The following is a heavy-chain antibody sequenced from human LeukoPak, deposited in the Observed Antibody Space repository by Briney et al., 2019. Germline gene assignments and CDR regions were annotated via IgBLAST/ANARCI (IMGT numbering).Heavy chain of an antibody. Sequence: PSETLSLTYTVSGGSISSSSYYWGWIRQPPGKGLEWIGSIYYSGSTYYNPSLKSRVTISIDTSKNQFSLILSSVTAADTAVYYCARRSSGSYHSPLGYWGQGILVTVSS. CDR3: ARRSSGSYHSPLGY. CDR1: GGSISSSSYY. D-gene: IGHD1-26*01. J-gene: IGHJ4*02. V-gene: IGHV4-39*01. CDR2: IYYSGST.